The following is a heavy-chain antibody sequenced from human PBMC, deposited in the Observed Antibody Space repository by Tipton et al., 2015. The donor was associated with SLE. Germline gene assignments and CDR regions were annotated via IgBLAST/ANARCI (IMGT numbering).Heavy chain of an antibody. CDR3: AIASNDFWSGYLGYGMDV. D-gene: IGHD3-3*01. CDR2: IIPILGIA. CDR1: GGTFSSYT. Sequence: QLVQSEAEVKKPGSSVKVSCKASGGTFSSYTISWVRQAPGQGLEWMGRIIPILGIANYAQKFQGRVTITADKSMSTAYMELSSLRSEDTAVYYCAIASNDFWSGYLGYGMDVWGQGTTVTVSS. J-gene: IGHJ6*02. V-gene: IGHV1-69*09.